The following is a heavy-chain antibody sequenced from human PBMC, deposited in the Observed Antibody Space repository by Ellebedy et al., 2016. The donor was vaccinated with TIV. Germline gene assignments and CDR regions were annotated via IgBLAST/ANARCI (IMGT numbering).Heavy chain of an antibody. CDR3: AKGRKLIRSSSLDY. Sequence: PGGSLRLSCAASGFTFSNYAMNWVSKAPGQGPEWVSVTSGSSDSRDYADSVKGRFTISRDNSKNMPFLQMNSLRAEDTALYYCAKGRKLIRSSSLDYWGQGTLVTVSS. CDR2: TSGSSDSR. D-gene: IGHD3-22*01. CDR1: GFTFSNYA. V-gene: IGHV3-23*01. J-gene: IGHJ4*02.